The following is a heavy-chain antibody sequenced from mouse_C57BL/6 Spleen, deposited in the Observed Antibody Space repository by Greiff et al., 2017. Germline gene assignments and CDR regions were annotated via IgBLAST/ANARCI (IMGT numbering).Heavy chain of an antibody. CDR1: GYAFSSSW. CDR2: IYPGDGDT. V-gene: IGHV1-82*01. CDR3: ARLGTTVVAHYAMDY. Sequence: VQLQESGPELVKPGASVKISCKASGYAFSSSWMNWVKQRPGKGLEWIGRIYPGDGDTNYNGKFKGKATLTADKSSSTAYMQLSSLTSEDSAVYFCARLGTTVVAHYAMDYWGQGTSVTVSS. D-gene: IGHD1-1*01. J-gene: IGHJ4*01.